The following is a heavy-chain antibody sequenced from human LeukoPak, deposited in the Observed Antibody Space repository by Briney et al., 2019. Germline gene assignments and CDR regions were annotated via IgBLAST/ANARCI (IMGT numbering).Heavy chain of an antibody. D-gene: IGHD1-26*01. CDR2: ISPDGSEE. Sequence: GGSLRLSCTASGFSFSNYWMTWVRQAPGKGLEWVANISPDGSEEYYVDSVNGRFTISRDNAKNSLYLQMNSLRGEDTAVYYCARDQLVYTRGSYYYYFDYWGQGTLVTVSS. CDR1: GFSFSNYW. CDR3: ARDQLVYTRGSYYYYFDY. J-gene: IGHJ4*02. V-gene: IGHV3-7*04.